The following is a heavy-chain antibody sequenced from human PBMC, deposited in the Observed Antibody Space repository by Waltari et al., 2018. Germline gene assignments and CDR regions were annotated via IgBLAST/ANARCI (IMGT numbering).Heavy chain of an antibody. D-gene: IGHD3-16*01. CDR1: GFTFHSYA. V-gene: IGHV3-23*01. Sequence: EVQLLESGGDLVQPGGSLTLSWAASGFTFHSYAMNWVRQAPGKGLEWVSAITSSSRSTYYADSVKGRFTISRDNSKNTAYLQMNSLRAGDTAIYYCAKGTAAFYYGMDVWGQGTTVTVSS. J-gene: IGHJ6*02. CDR2: ITSSSRST. CDR3: AKGTAAFYYGMDV.